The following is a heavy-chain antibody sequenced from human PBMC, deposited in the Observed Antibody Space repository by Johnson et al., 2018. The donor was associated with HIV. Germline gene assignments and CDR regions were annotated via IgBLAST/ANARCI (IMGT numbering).Heavy chain of an antibody. V-gene: IGHV3-66*01. CDR2: IFSVGNT. Sequence: VQLVESGGGVVQPGGSLRLSCAASGITVSSNYMSWVRRAPGQGLEWVSLIFSVGNTNSADSVKGRFTISRANSKNMLYLQMSSLRAEDTAVYYCTRDSGQIVLMVYAPYDTFDIWGQGTMVTVSS. CDR1: GITVSSNY. J-gene: IGHJ3*02. CDR3: TRDSGQIVLMVYAPYDTFDI. D-gene: IGHD2-8*01.